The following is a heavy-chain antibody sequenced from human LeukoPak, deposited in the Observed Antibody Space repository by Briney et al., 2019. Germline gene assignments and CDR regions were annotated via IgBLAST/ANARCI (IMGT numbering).Heavy chain of an antibody. D-gene: IGHD6-25*01. Sequence: GGSLRLSCEASGLSFTNTWLTWFRQAPGKGLEWVGFTRSKPYDGTTEYAASVKGRFTISRDNSKSIAYLQMNSLESEDTAVYYCARARLLREFDYWGQGTLVTVSS. CDR1: GLSFTNTW. V-gene: IGHV3-49*03. J-gene: IGHJ4*02. CDR3: ARARLLREFDY. CDR2: TRSKPYDGTT.